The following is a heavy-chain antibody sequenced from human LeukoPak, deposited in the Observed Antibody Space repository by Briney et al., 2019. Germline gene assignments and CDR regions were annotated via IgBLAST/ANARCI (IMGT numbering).Heavy chain of an antibody. D-gene: IGHD6-19*01. Sequence: PGGSLRLSCAASGFTFSSYAMHWVRQAPGKGPEWVSSTSASGGSTYYADSVKGRFTISRDNSKNTLCLQMNSLRVEDTAVYYCATRAPGYSSGCLLYWGQGTLVTVSS. CDR2: TSASGGST. CDR1: GFTFSSYA. J-gene: IGHJ4*02. V-gene: IGHV3-23*01. CDR3: ATRAPGYSSGCLLY.